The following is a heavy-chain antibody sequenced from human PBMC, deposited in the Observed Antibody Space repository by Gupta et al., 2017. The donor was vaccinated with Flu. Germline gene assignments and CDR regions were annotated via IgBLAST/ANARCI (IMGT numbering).Heavy chain of an antibody. J-gene: IGHJ6*02. Sequence: QVPLQESGPGLVKPSGPLSLTCSVSGGSISSSNWWSWVRQPPGKGLEWIGEIYHSGSTNYHPSLQSRVTISVDKSKNQFSLKLSSVTAADTAVYYCARASRTTGTGYQYYYYDGMDVWGQGTTVTVSS. D-gene: IGHD1-1*01. CDR2: IYHSGST. CDR1: GGSISSSNW. CDR3: ARASRTTGTGYQYYYYDGMDV. V-gene: IGHV4-4*02.